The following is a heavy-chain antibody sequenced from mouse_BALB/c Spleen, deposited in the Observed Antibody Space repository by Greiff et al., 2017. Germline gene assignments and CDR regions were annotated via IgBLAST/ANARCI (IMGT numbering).Heavy chain of an antibody. Sequence: EVMLVESGGGLVQPGGSRKLSCAASGFTFSSFGMHWVRQAPEKGLEWVAYISSGSSTIYYADTVKGRFTISRDNPKNTLFLQMTSLRSEDTAMYYCARSSGTASSWFAYWGQGTLVTVSA. V-gene: IGHV5-17*02. J-gene: IGHJ3*01. D-gene: IGHD4-1*01. CDR2: ISSGSSTI. CDR1: GFTFSSFG. CDR3: ARSSGTASSWFAY.